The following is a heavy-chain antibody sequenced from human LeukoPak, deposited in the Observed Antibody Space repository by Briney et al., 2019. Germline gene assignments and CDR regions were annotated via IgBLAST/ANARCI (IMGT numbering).Heavy chain of an antibody. J-gene: IGHJ4*02. V-gene: IGHV4-39*07. CDR2: IYYSGST. CDR1: GGSISSSSYY. Sequence: SETLSLTCTVSGGSISSSSYYWGWIRQPPGKGLEWIGSIYYSGSTYYNPSLKSRVTISVDTSKNQFSLKLSSVTAADTAVYYCAAGRGEVLRLVATIYPFDYWGQGTLVTVSS. D-gene: IGHD5-12*01. CDR3: AAGRGEVLRLVATIYPFDY.